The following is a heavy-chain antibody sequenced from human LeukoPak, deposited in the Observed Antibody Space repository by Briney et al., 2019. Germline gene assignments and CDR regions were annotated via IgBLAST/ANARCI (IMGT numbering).Heavy chain of an antibody. D-gene: IGHD5-12*01. CDR1: GGSISSYY. CDR2: IYYSGST. V-gene: IGHV4-59*01. J-gene: IGHJ4*02. Sequence: SETLSLTCTVSGGSISSYYWSWIRQPPGKGLEWIGYIYYSGSTNYNPSLKSRVTISVDTSKNQFSLKLSSVTAADTAVYYCARSEDIVATNYFVYWGQGTLVTVSS. CDR3: ARSEDIVATNYFVY.